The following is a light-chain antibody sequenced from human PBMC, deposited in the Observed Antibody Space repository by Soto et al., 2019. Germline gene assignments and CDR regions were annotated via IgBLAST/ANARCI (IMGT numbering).Light chain of an antibody. V-gene: IGKV1-9*01. CDR3: QQLNNYPLT. CDR2: AAS. CDR1: QTISSH. Sequence: TQSPSSLSAPVRDRGIITCRASQTISSHLNWYQQKPRKAPNLLIYAASTLQSGVPSRFSGSGSDTEFTLTISSLQPEDFATYDCQQLNNYPLTFGGGTKVDIK. J-gene: IGKJ4*01.